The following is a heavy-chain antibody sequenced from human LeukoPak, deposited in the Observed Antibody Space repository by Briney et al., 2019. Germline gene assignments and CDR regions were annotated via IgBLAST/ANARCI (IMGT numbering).Heavy chain of an antibody. Sequence: ASVKVSCKASGYTFTSYYMHWVRQAPGQGLEWMGIINPSGDTTSYAPKFQGRVTMTRDTSTSTVYMELSSLRSEDTAMYYCASAVGTPDFDSWGQGTLVTVSS. J-gene: IGHJ4*02. CDR2: INPSGDTT. V-gene: IGHV1-46*01. D-gene: IGHD2-2*01. CDR3: ASAVGTPDFDS. CDR1: GYTFTSYY.